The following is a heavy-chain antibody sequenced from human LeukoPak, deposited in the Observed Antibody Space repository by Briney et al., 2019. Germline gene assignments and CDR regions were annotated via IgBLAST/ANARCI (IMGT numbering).Heavy chain of an antibody. Sequence: ASVKVSCTASGYTFTSYGISWVRQAPGQGLEWMGWMNPNSGNTGYAQKFQGRVTITRNTSISTAYMELSSLRSEDTAVYYCARGHRSGSFIDYWGQGTLVTVSS. V-gene: IGHV1-8*03. CDR1: GYTFTSYG. CDR2: MNPNSGNT. J-gene: IGHJ4*02. CDR3: ARGHRSGSFIDY. D-gene: IGHD3-10*01.